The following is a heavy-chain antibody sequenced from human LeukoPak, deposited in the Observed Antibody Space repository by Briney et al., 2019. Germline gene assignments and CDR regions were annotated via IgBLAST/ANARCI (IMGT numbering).Heavy chain of an antibody. Sequence: GGSLRLSCAASGFTFSSYEMNWVRQTPGKGLEWVSYISRSGSTIYYADSVKGRFTISRDNAKNSLYLQMNSLRAEDTAVYYCARSSVLGSGSYSRYNWFDPWGQGTLVTVSS. J-gene: IGHJ5*02. CDR3: ARSSVLGSGSYSRYNWFDP. D-gene: IGHD3-10*01. V-gene: IGHV3-48*03. CDR1: GFTFSSYE. CDR2: ISRSGSTI.